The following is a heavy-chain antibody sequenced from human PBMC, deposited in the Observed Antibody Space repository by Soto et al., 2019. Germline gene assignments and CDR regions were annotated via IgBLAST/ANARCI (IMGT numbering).Heavy chain of an antibody. CDR2: ITPSSTYF. CDR1: GFTFSTYS. V-gene: IGHV3-21*02. J-gene: IGHJ4*02. D-gene: IGHD1-26*01. CDR3: ARGMGHFDH. Sequence: VQLVESGGGLVKPGGSLTLSCTLSGFTFSTYSMNWVRQTPGKGLEWVSSITPSSTYFYYAESVKGRFAISRDNAKNSVSLRMDSLRVEDSAIYYCARGMGHFDHWGQGILVTVSS.